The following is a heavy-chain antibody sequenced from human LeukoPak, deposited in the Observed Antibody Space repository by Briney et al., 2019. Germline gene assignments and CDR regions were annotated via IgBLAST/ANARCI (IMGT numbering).Heavy chain of an antibody. CDR2: TRNKANKYTT. CDR3: ATFWYTSGWYPDC. Sequence: PGGSLRLSCAASGFTFSDHYMDWVRRAPGKGLEWVGLTRNKANKYTTEYAASVKGRFTISRDDSKNSLYLQMNSLKSEDTAVYYCATFWYTSGWYPDCWGQGTLVTVSS. J-gene: IGHJ4*02. CDR1: GFTFSDHY. V-gene: IGHV3-72*01. D-gene: IGHD6-19*01.